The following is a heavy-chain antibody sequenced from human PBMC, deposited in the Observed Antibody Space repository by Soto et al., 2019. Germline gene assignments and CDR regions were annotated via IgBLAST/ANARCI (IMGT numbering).Heavy chain of an antibody. J-gene: IGHJ5*01. CDR2: IIPIFGTA. D-gene: IGHD2-15*01. CDR3: ASYRGGSCSSGSCNFHCFGP. V-gene: IGHV1-69*13. CDR1: GGTFSSYA. Sequence: SVKVSCKASGGTFSSYAISWVRQAPGQGLEWMGGIIPIFGTANYAQKFQGRVTITADESTSTAYMELSSLRSEDTAVYYCASYRGGSCSSGSCNFHCFGPWGQETLFTVSS.